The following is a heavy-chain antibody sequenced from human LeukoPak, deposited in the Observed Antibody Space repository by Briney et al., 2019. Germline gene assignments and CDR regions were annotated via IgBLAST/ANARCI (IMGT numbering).Heavy chain of an antibody. CDR2: IYYSGST. Sequence: RPSETLSLTCTLSGGSISSSSYYWRWIRQPPGKGLEWIGRIYYSGSTYYNPSLKSRVTISVDTSKNQFSLKLSSVTAADTAVYYCARQWRKYYYDSSGYFRYWGQGTLVTVSS. D-gene: IGHD3-22*01. CDR1: GGSISSSSYY. CDR3: ARQWRKYYYDSSGYFRY. J-gene: IGHJ4*02. V-gene: IGHV4-39*01.